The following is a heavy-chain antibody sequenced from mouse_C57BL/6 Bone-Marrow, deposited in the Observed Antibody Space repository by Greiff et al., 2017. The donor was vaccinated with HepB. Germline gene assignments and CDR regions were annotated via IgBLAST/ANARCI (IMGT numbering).Heavy chain of an antibody. Sequence: EVKVVESGGDLVKPGGSLKLSCAASGFTFSSYGMSWVRQTPDKRLEWVATISSGGSYTYYPDSVKGRFTISRDNAKNTLYLQMSSLKSEDTAMYYCARPLPPWDQGPLVTVSA. V-gene: IGHV5-6*01. CDR2: ISSGGSYT. CDR3: ARPLPP. J-gene: IGHJ3*01. D-gene: IGHD2-12*01. CDR1: GFTFSSYG.